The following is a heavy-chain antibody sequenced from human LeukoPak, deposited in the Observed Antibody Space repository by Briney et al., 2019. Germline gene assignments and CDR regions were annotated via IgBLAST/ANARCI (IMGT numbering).Heavy chain of an antibody. Sequence: PSETLSLTCTVSGGSISSSSYYWGWIRQPPGKGLEWIGSIYYSGSTYYNPSLKSRVTISVDTSKNQFSLKLSSVTAADTAVYYCARHHSKFWNYGMDVWGQGTTVTVSS. CDR3: ARHHSKFWNYGMDV. CDR1: GGSISSSSYY. CDR2: IYYSGST. V-gene: IGHV4-39*01. D-gene: IGHD3-3*01. J-gene: IGHJ6*02.